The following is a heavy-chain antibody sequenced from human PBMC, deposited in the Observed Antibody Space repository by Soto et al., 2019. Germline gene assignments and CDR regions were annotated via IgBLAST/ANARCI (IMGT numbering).Heavy chain of an antibody. V-gene: IGHV3-11*06. CDR2: ISSSGRYT. D-gene: IGHD4-17*01. CDR1: GCTFSGYY. J-gene: IGHJ5*02. Sequence: QVQLVESGGGLVKPGGSLRLSCAASGCTFSGYYMIWIRQAPGKGLEWVSYISSSGRYTNYADSVKGRCTISRDNAKNSLYLQMNSLRAEDAAVYYCARGFMTTVTNWFDPWGQGTLVTVSS. CDR3: ARGFMTTVTNWFDP.